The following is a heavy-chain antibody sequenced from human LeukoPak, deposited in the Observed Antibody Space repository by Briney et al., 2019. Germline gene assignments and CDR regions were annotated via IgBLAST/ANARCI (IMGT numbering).Heavy chain of an antibody. CDR1: GGSISSGGYY. CDR2: IYYSGST. D-gene: IGHD6-19*01. CDR3: AREVVVAGKGGFDY. Sequence: SETLSLTCTVSGGSISSGGYYWSWIRQHPGKGLEWIGYIYYSGSTYYNPSLKSRVTISVDTSKNQFSLKLSSVTAADTAVYYCAREVVVAGKGGFDYWGQGTLVTVSS. J-gene: IGHJ4*02. V-gene: IGHV4-31*03.